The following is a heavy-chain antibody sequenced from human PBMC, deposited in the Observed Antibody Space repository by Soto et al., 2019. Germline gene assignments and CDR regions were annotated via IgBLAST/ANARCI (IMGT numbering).Heavy chain of an antibody. CDR3: ARANSGDDDEFDF. J-gene: IGHJ4*02. CDR1: GYIFTGYY. Sequence: QVQLVQSGAEVKKPGASVKVSCKASGYIFTGYYIHWVRQAPGQGLEWMGWINPNSGGTDYAQKFQGRVTMTRDTSITSAYMELTGPRTDDSAVFYCARANSGDDDEFDFWGQGTLVTVSP. D-gene: IGHD5-12*01. V-gene: IGHV1-2*02. CDR2: INPNSGGT.